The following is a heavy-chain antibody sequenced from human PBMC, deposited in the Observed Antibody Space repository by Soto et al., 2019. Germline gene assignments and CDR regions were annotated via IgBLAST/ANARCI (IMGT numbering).Heavy chain of an antibody. CDR1: GYTFTSYD. CDR3: ARAWRYGRVRSGGYDLGFDD. Sequence: QVQLVQSGAEVKKPGASVKVSCKASGYTFTSYDITWVRQATGQGLEWMGWMNPNSGSTGYAQKFQGRVTMTRNTAVRIASMELSSLRSEDTAVYYCARAWRYGRVRSGGYDLGFDDWGQGSLVTVSS. D-gene: IGHD5-12*01. CDR2: MNPNSGST. V-gene: IGHV1-8*01. J-gene: IGHJ4*02.